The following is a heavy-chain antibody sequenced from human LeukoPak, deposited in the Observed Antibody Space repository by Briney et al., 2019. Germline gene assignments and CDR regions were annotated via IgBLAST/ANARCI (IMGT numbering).Heavy chain of an antibody. CDR2: IWSDGSNK. CDR3: TRTRSPSRYYLDY. V-gene: IGHV3-33*01. CDR1: GFTFSGYG. Sequence: GKSLRLSCAASGFTFSGYGMHWVRQAPGKGLEWVTVIWSDGSNKYYADSVKGRFTISRDNSKNTLYLQMDSLRAEDTAVYYCTRTRSPSRYYLDYWGQGTLVTVSS. J-gene: IGHJ4*02.